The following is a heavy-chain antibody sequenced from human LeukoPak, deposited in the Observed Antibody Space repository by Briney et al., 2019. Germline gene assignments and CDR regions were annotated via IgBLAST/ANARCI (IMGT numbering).Heavy chain of an antibody. J-gene: IGHJ4*02. D-gene: IGHD3-16*01. Sequence: GGSLRLSCAASGFTFSSYSMNWVRQAPGKGLEWVAYIISSSSTIYYADSVKGRFTVSRDNPKNTLYLQMDSLRTEDTAVYYCAKVPHSWGLFDSWGQGTLVTVSS. CDR1: GFTFSSYS. CDR2: IISSSSTI. CDR3: AKVPHSWGLFDS. V-gene: IGHV3-48*01.